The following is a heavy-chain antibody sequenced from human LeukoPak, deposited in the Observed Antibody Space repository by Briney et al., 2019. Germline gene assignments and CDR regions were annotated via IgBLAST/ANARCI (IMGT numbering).Heavy chain of an antibody. CDR2: ITGSGGST. CDR3: ARELFDFDY. CDR1: GFTFDNFA. Sequence: GGSLRLSCAPSGFTFDNFAMTWVRQAPGKGLEWVSEITGSGGSTYYADSVKGRFTISRDNSRNTLYLQMNSLRAEDTAIYYCARELFDFDYWGQGTLVTVSS. J-gene: IGHJ4*02. V-gene: IGHV3-23*01. D-gene: IGHD3-10*01.